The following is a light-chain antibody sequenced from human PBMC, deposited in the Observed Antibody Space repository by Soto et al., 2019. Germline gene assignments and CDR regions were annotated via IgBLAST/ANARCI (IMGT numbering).Light chain of an antibody. V-gene: IGKV3-15*01. CDR3: QHYNNWPPWT. CDR1: QSVSSN. J-gene: IGKJ1*01. CDR2: GAS. Sequence: EIVMTQSPVTLSVSPGESATLSCRASQSVSSNLAWYQQKPGQAPRLLIYGASTRATGIPARFSGSGSGTEFNLTISSLQSEDFAVYYCQHYNNWPPWTFGQGTKVEIK.